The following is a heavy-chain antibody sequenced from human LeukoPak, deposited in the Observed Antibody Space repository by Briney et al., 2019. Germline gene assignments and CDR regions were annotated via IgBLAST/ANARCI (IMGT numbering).Heavy chain of an antibody. CDR3: ARDVAYDSSGYYLYYYYYGMDV. Sequence: GASVKVSCKASGGTFSSYAISWVRQAPGQGLEWMGGIIPIFGTANYAQKFQGRVTITADESTSTAYMELSSLRPEDTAVYYRARDVAYDSSGYYLYYYYYGMDVWGQGTTVTVSS. V-gene: IGHV1-69*13. D-gene: IGHD3-22*01. CDR1: GGTFSSYA. J-gene: IGHJ6*02. CDR2: IIPIFGTA.